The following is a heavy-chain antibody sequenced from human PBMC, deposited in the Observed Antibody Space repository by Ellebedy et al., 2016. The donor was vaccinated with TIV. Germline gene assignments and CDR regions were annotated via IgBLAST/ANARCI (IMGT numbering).Heavy chain of an antibody. D-gene: IGHD3-16*02. CDR2: INPNTGGT. J-gene: IGHJ4*02. Sequence: AASVKVSCKASGYTLTGYYMHWVRQAPGQGLEWMGWINPNTGGTNYAQKFQGRVTMTRNTSITRAYMELSSLRSDDTAVYYCARGDVWGSYPSDYWGQGTLVTVSS. V-gene: IGHV1-2*02. CDR1: GYTLTGYY. CDR3: ARGDVWGSYPSDY.